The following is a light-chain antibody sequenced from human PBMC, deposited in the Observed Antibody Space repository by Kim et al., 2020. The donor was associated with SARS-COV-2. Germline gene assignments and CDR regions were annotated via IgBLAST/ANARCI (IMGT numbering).Light chain of an antibody. Sequence: QRDTIYSPGDTSNIGTNSVSWYQHPPGTAPKLLIYRNNQRPSGVPDRFSGSKSGTSASLAISGLRSDDEADYYCAAWDDSLSGPVFGGGTQLTVL. CDR3: AAWDDSLSGPV. J-gene: IGLJ2*01. CDR2: RNN. V-gene: IGLV1-47*01. CDR1: TSNIGTNS.